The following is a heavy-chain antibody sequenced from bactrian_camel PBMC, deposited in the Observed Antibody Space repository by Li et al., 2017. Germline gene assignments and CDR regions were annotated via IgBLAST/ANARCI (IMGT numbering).Heavy chain of an antibody. Sequence: VQLVESGGGLVQPGGSLRLSCAASGFTFSNSAMSWFRQAPGQEREGAAAIDTGDGSTYYLNSVEGRFTISHDNAKNTLYLQMNSLKPEDTAMYYCAADPFVGCMLAIQRIGLQRRVGSYMYWGQGTQVTVS. D-gene: IGHD3*01. V-gene: IGHV3S31*01. CDR2: IDTGDGST. CDR1: GFTFSNSA. CDR3: AADPFVGCMLAIQRIGLQRRVGSYMY. J-gene: IGHJ4*01.